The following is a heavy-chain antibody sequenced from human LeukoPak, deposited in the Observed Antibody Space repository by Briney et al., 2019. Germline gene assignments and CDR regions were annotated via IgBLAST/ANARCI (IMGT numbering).Heavy chain of an antibody. CDR1: GFTVSSNY. CDR3: TTTSDYGDHKR. D-gene: IGHD4-17*01. J-gene: IGHJ4*02. V-gene: IGHV3-15*01. CDR2: IKSKTDGGTT. Sequence: GGSLRLSCAASGFTVSSNYMSWVRQAPGKGLEWVGRIKSKTDGGTTDYAAPVKGRFTISRDDSKNTLYLQMNSLKTEDTAVYYCTTTSDYGDHKRWGQGTLVTVSS.